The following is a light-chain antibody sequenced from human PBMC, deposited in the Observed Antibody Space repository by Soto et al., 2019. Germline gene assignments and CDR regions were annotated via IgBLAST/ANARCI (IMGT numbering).Light chain of an antibody. J-gene: IGLJ1*01. CDR3: QVWDSSSDHCYV. CDR1: NIGSKS. Sequence: SYELTQPPSVSVAPGQTARITCGGNNIGSKSVHWYQQKPGQAPVLVVYDDNDRPSGIPERFSGSNSGNTATLTISRVEAGDEADYYCQVWDSSSDHCYVFGTGTKVTVL. V-gene: IGLV3-21*02. CDR2: DDN.